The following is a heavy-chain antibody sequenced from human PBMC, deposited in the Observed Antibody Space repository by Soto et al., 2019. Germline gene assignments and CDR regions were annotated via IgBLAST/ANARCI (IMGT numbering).Heavy chain of an antibody. J-gene: IGHJ6*02. CDR2: IIPIFDAP. V-gene: IGHV1-69*06. CDR3: ARAVQLLSTIIGYYYYAMGG. D-gene: IGHD3-3*01. CDR1: GGTFSNYA. Sequence: QVQLVQSGAEVKKPGSSVKVSCKASGGTFSNYAISWVRQAPGQGLEWMGGIIPIFDAPNYAPKFQGRVTISADKTTNTTYMELSSLRSEDTAVYYCARAVQLLSTIIGYYYYAMGGWGQGTTVAV.